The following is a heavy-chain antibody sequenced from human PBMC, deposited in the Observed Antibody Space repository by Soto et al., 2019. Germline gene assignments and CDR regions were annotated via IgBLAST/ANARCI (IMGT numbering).Heavy chain of an antibody. D-gene: IGHD2-2*01. J-gene: IGHJ4*02. CDR2: INSDGSST. V-gene: IGHV3-74*01. CDR1: GFTFSSYW. Sequence: EVQLVESGGGLVQPGGSLRLSCAASGFTFSSYWIHWVRKAPGKGLVWVSRINSDGSSTTYADSVKGRFTISRDNAKNTLYLQMTSMRVEDTAVYYCARVSREVVPAAIDYWGQGTLVTVSS. CDR3: ARVSREVVPAAIDY.